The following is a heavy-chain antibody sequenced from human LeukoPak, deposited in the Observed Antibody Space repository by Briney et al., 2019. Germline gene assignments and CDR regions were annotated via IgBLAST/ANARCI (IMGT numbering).Heavy chain of an antibody. CDR2: IYSSGRT. J-gene: IGHJ5*02. CDR1: GDSISSGSYY. D-gene: IGHD1-26*01. Sequence: SETLSLTCTVSGDSISSGSYYWSWIRQPAGEGLEWIGRIYSSGRTHYSPSLKSRVAISVDTSKNRFSLRLSSVTAADTAVYYCARGLGGSYSSETWFDPWGQGTLVTVSS. CDR3: ARGLGGSYSSETWFDP. V-gene: IGHV4-61*02.